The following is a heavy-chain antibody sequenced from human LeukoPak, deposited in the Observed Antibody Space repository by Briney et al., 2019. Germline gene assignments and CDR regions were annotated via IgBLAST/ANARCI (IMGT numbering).Heavy chain of an antibody. CDR2: ISGSGGST. J-gene: IGHJ6*02. D-gene: IGHD6-13*01. Sequence: GGSLRLSCAASGFTVSSNYMSWVRQAPGKGLEWVSAISGSGGSTYYADSVKGRFTISRDNSKNTLYLQMSSLRVDDTAVYYCAKAASSSWPSYYYGMDVWGQGTTVTVSS. V-gene: IGHV3-23*01. CDR1: GFTVSSNY. CDR3: AKAASSSWPSYYYGMDV.